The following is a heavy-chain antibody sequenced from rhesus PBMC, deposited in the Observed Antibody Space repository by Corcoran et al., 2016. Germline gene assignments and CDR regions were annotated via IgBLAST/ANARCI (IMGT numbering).Heavy chain of an antibody. J-gene: IGHJ4*01. CDR2: ISSASSYI. V-gene: IGHV3S16*01. CDR3: TSDRGGY. Sequence: EVQLVESGGGLVQPGGSLRLSCAASGFTFSSYGMSWVRQAPGKGLEWVSSISSASSYIYYADAVKGRFTISRDTAKNSLALQMNSLRAEDTAVYYCTSDRGGYWGQGVLVTVSS. CDR1: GFTFSSYG.